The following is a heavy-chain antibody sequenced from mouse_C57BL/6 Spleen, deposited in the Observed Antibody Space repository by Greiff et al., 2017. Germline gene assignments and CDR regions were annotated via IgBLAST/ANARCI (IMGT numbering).Heavy chain of an antibody. CDR2: IYPSDSET. J-gene: IGHJ4*01. V-gene: IGHV1-61*01. CDR3: ARFTTVVAGASYAMDY. Sequence: QVQLQQPGAELVRPGSSVKLSCKASGYTFTSYWMDWVKQRPGQGLEWIGNIYPSDSETHYNQKFKDKATLTVDKSSSTAYMQLSSLTSEDSAVYYCARFTTVVAGASYAMDYWGKGTSVTVSS. CDR1: GYTFTSYW. D-gene: IGHD1-1*01.